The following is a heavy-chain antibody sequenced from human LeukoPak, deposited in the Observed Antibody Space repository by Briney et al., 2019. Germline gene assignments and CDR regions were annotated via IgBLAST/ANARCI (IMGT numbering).Heavy chain of an antibody. D-gene: IGHD3-10*01. CDR3: AETYYYGSGSYVDI. J-gene: IGHJ3*02. CDR2: IYYSGST. CDR1: GGSISSYY. Sequence: SETLSLTCTVSGGSISSYYWSWIRQPPGKGLEWIGYIYYSGSTNYNPSLKGRVTISVDTSKNQFSLKLSSVTAADTAVYYCAETYYYGSGSYVDIWGQGTMVTVSS. V-gene: IGHV4-59*08.